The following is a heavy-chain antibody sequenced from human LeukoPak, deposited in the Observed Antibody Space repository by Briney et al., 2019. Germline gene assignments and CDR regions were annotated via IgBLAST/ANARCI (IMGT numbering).Heavy chain of an antibody. CDR3: ARGGDSSGVFDY. CDR1: GGSISSYY. Sequence: PSETLSLTCTVSGGSISSYYWSWIRQPPGKGLEWIGYIYYSGSTNYNPSLKSRVTISVDTSKNQFSLKLSSVTAADTAVYYCARGGDSSGVFDYWGQGTLVTVSS. J-gene: IGHJ4*02. V-gene: IGHV4-59*01. CDR2: IYYSGST. D-gene: IGHD6-19*01.